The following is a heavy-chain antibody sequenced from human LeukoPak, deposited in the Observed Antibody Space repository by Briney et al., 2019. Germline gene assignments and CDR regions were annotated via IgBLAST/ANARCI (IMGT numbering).Heavy chain of an antibody. CDR2: IYYSGST. D-gene: IGHD3-22*01. J-gene: IGHJ5*02. Sequence: SETLSLTCTVSGGSISSYYWSWIRQPPGKGLEWIGYIYYSGSTNYNPSLKSRVTISVDTSKNQFSLKLSSVTAADTAVYYCARGDYYDSSGYYYGNNWFDPWGQGTLVTVSS. V-gene: IGHV4-59*08. CDR3: ARGDYYDSSGYYYGNNWFDP. CDR1: GGSISSYY.